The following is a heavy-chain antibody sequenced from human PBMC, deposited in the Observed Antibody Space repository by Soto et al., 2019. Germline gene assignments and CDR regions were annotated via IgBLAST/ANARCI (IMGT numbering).Heavy chain of an antibody. V-gene: IGHV4-4*02. CDR3: ASVTGTTFVHFDY. Sequence: SETLSLTCAFSSGSISSSNWWSWVRQPPGKGLEWIGEIYHSGSTNYNPSLKSRVTISVDKSKNQFSLKLSSVTAADTAVYYCASVTGTTFVHFDYWGQGTLVTVSA. CDR2: IYHSGST. CDR1: SGSISSSNW. D-gene: IGHD1-7*01. J-gene: IGHJ4*02.